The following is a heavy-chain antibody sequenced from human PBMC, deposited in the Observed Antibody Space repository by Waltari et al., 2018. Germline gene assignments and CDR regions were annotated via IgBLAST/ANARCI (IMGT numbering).Heavy chain of an antibody. D-gene: IGHD5-18*01. V-gene: IGHV4-34*01. CDR2: INHSGST. CDR1: GGSFSGYY. CDR3: ARGLESTAMASLDAFDI. Sequence: QVQLQQWGAGLLKPSETLSLTCAVYGGSFSGYYWSWIRQPPGKGLEWIGEINHSGSTNYNPSLKSRVTISVDTSKNQCSLKLSSVTAADTAVYYCARGLESTAMASLDAFDIWGQGTMVTVSS. J-gene: IGHJ3*02.